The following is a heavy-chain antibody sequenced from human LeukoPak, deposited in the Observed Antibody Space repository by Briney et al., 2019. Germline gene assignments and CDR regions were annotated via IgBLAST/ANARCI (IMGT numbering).Heavy chain of an antibody. Sequence: PSETLSLTCAVYGGSFSGYYWGWIRQPPGKGLEWIGSIYYSGSTYYNPSLKSRVTISVDTSKNQFSLKLSSVTAADTAVYYCASPSRYYYDSSGYHDAFDIWGQGTMVTVSS. J-gene: IGHJ3*02. D-gene: IGHD3-22*01. V-gene: IGHV4-39*01. CDR3: ASPSRYYYDSSGYHDAFDI. CDR1: GGSFSGYY. CDR2: IYYSGST.